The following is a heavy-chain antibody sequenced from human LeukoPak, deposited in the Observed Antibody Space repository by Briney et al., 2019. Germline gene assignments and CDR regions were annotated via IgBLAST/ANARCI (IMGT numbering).Heavy chain of an antibody. Sequence: GGSLRLSCAASGFTFSTYAMSWVRQAPGRGLEWVSVSGDNTYYADSVKGRFTISRDNSKNTLYLQMNSLRAEDTAVYYCARDRRYCTNGVCYYFDYWGQGTLVTVSS. D-gene: IGHD2-8*01. V-gene: IGHV3-23*01. J-gene: IGHJ4*02. CDR3: ARDRRYCTNGVCYYFDY. CDR2: SGDNT. CDR1: GFTFSTYA.